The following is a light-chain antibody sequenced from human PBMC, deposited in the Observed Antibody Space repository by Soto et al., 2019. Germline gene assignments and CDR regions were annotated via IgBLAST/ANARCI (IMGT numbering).Light chain of an antibody. J-gene: IGLJ1*01. V-gene: IGLV1-40*01. Sequence: QLVLTQPPSVSGAPGQRVTMSCTGSNSNIGAGYDVHWYQQLPGTAPKLLIYGDVNRPSGVPDRFSGSKSGTSASLAITGLQADDEADYYCQSYDSSLSGYVFGTGTKLNVL. CDR1: NSNIGAGYD. CDR3: QSYDSSLSGYV. CDR2: GDV.